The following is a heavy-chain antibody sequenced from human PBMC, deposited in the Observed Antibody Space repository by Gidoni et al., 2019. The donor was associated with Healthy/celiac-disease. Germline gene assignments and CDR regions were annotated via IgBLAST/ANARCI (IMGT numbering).Heavy chain of an antibody. J-gene: IGHJ4*02. CDR1: GYTFTSYY. Sequence: QVQLVQSGAEVKKPGASVKVSCKASGYTFTSYYMHWVRQAPGQGLEWMGIINPSGGSTSYAQKFQGRGTMTRDTSTSTVYMELSSLRSEDTAVYYCARGHIVVVTADPGFDYWGQGTLVTVSS. V-gene: IGHV1-46*01. CDR3: ARGHIVVVTADPGFDY. CDR2: INPSGGST. D-gene: IGHD2-21*02.